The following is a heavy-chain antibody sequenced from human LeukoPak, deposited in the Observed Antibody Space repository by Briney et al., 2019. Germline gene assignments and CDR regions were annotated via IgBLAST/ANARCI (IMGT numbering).Heavy chain of an antibody. Sequence: EASVKVSCKASGDTFNNYGITWVRQAPGQGLEWMGWISIHNGNRNYAQKFQGRVTMTTDTSTRTTYMELRSLRSDDTAMYYCARAGAYSSGWYPEGGDYWGQGTLVTVSS. J-gene: IGHJ4*02. CDR2: ISIHNGNR. CDR1: GDTFNNYG. CDR3: ARAGAYSSGWYPEGGDY. D-gene: IGHD6-19*01. V-gene: IGHV1-18*01.